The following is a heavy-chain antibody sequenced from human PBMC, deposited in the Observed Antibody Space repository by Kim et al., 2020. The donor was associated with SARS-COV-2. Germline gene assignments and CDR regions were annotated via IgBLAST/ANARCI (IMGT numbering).Heavy chain of an antibody. J-gene: IGHJ4*02. CDR1: GGSIRSYY. D-gene: IGHD3-3*01. V-gene: IGHV4-59*01. CDR3: ARDRRGYDFWSVYYTAAPYFDY. Sequence: SETLSLTCTVSGGSIRSYYWSWIRQPPGKGLEWIGYIYYSGSTNYNPSLKSRVTISVDTSKNQFSLKLSSVTAADTAVYYCARDRRGYDFWSVYYTAAPYFDYWGQGTLVTVSS. CDR2: IYYSGST.